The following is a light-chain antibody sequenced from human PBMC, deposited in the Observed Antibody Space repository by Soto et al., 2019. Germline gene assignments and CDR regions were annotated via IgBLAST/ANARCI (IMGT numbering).Light chain of an antibody. Sequence: SSELTQPPSVSVSPGQTASITCSGDKLGDKYACWYQQRPGQSPVLVIYQDRKRPSGIPERFSGYNSGNTATLTISGNQAKDEADYYCQAWDSSTVVFGGGTKLTVL. CDR2: QDR. V-gene: IGLV3-1*01. CDR1: KLGDKY. CDR3: QAWDSSTVV. J-gene: IGLJ2*01.